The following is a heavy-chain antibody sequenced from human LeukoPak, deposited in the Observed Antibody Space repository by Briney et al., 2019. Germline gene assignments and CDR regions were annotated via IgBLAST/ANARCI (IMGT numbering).Heavy chain of an antibody. CDR1: GGSFSGYY. D-gene: IGHD6-19*01. J-gene: IGHJ6*03. CDR2: IYHSGST. CDR3: ARGLGSSGPWGGYYYYMDV. Sequence: SETLSLTCAVYGGSFSGYYWSWIRQPPGKGLEWIGEIYHSGSTNYNPSLKSRVTISVDKSKNQFSLKLSSVTAADTAVYYCARGLGSSGPWGGYYYYMDVWGKGTTVTVSS. V-gene: IGHV4-34*01.